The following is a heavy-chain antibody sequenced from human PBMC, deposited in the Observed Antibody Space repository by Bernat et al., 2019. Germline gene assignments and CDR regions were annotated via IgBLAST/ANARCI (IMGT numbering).Heavy chain of an antibody. J-gene: IGHJ5*02. V-gene: IGHV3-74*01. D-gene: IGHD1-26*01. CDR1: GFTFSSYW. CDR2: INSDGSST. Sequence: EVQLVESGGGLVQPGGSLRLSCAASGFTFSSYWMHWVRQAPGKGLVWVSRINSDGSSTSYADSVNGRFTISRDNAKNTEYFQLNSLSADDTAVYYCARDGGNYWCWFDPWGQGTLVTVSS. CDR3: ARDGGNYWCWFDP.